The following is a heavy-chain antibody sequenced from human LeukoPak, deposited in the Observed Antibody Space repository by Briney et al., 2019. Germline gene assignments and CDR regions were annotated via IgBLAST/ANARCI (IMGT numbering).Heavy chain of an antibody. Sequence: PSETLSLTCTVSVGSISSYCWSRIRQPPGKGLEWIGYINFSGSTNYNPSLKSRVTISVDTSKNQFSLKLSSVTAADTAVYYCARSGDYDILTRYPYCFDYWGRGTLVTVSS. V-gene: IGHV4-59*01. J-gene: IGHJ4*02. CDR1: VGSISSYC. D-gene: IGHD3-9*01. CDR2: INFSGST. CDR3: ARSGDYDILTRYPYCFDY.